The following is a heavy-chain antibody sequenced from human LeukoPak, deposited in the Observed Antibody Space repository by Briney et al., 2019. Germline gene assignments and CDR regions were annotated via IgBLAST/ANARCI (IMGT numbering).Heavy chain of an antibody. CDR3: AKDRTVGASYWYFDL. J-gene: IGHJ2*01. CDR2: ISGSESRA. Sequence: GGSLRLSCAASGFDFSTYAMSWVRQAPGKGLEWVSRISGSESRADYADSVKGRFTISRDNSKNTLYLQISSLRAGDTAVYYCAKDRTVGASYWYFDLWGRGTLVTVSS. V-gene: IGHV3-23*01. CDR1: GFDFSTYA. D-gene: IGHD1-26*01.